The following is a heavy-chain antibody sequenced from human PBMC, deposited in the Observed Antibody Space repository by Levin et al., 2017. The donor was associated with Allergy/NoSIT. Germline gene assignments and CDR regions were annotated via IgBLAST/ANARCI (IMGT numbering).Heavy chain of an antibody. V-gene: IGHV1-2*02. D-gene: IGHD5/OR15-5a*01. J-gene: IGHJ4*02. CDR3: ARSVDVMSQPIDY. CDR2: INPNSGGT. Sequence: GASVKVSCKASGYTFTGDYIHWVRQAPGQGLEWMGWINPNSGGTNFAQKFQDRVTMTRDTSISTAYMELSRLTSDDTAVYYCARSVDVMSQPIDYWGQGTLVTVSS. CDR1: GYTFTGDY.